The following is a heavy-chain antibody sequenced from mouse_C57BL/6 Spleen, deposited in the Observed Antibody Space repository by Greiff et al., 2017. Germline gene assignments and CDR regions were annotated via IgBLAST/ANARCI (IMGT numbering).Heavy chain of an antibody. D-gene: IGHD1-1*01. J-gene: IGHJ1*03. CDR2: INPNNGGT. Sequence: VQLQQSGPELVKPGASVKMSCKASGYTFTDYNMHWVKQSHGKSLEWIGYINPNNGGTSYNQKFKGKATLTVNKSSSTAYMERRSLTSEDSAVYYCARYGSSYGYFDVWGTGTTVTVSS. V-gene: IGHV1-22*01. CDR1: GYTFTDYN. CDR3: ARYGSSYGYFDV.